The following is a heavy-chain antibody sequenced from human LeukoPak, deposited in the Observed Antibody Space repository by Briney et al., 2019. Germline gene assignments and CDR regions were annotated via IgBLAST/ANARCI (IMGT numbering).Heavy chain of an antibody. CDR2: INGGGSGI. CDR3: AKWGDYDVLTGYYVSDY. Sequence: GASLRLSCAASGFTFSNYAMSWVRQAPGKGLGWVSPINGGGSGIYYADSMKSRFTISRDNSKNTLYLQINSLRAEDTAVYYCAKWGDYDVLTGYYVSDYWGQGTLVTVSS. CDR1: GFTFSNYA. D-gene: IGHD3-9*01. V-gene: IGHV3-23*01. J-gene: IGHJ4*02.